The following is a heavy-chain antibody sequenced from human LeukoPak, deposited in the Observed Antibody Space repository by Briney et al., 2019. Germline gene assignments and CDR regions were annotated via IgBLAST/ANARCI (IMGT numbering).Heavy chain of an antibody. CDR1: GGSISSGGYS. CDR2: IYHSGST. CDR3: ARGGGGYFNWFDP. V-gene: IGHV4-30-2*01. Sequence: KPSETPSLTCAVSGGSISSGGYSWSWIRQPPGKGLEWIGYIYHSGSTYYNPSLKSRVTISVDRSKNQFSLKLSSVTAADTAVYYCARGGGGYFNWFDPWGQGTLVTVSS. D-gene: IGHD1-26*01. J-gene: IGHJ5*02.